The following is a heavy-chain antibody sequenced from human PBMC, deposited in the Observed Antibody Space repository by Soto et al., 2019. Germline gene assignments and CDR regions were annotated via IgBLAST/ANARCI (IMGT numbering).Heavy chain of an antibody. Sequence: ASVKVSCKASGGTFSSYGISWVRQAPGQGLEWMGWISAYNGNTNYAQKLQGRVTMTTDTSTSTAYMELRSLRSDDTAVYYCARDLVGSWYGWFDPWGQGTLVTVSS. CDR1: GGTFSSYG. J-gene: IGHJ5*02. D-gene: IGHD6-13*01. V-gene: IGHV1-18*01. CDR2: ISAYNGNT. CDR3: ARDLVGSWYGWFDP.